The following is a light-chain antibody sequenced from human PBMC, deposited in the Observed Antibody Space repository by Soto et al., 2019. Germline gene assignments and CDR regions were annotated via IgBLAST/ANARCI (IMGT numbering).Light chain of an antibody. CDR2: TXS. V-gene: IGKV1-5*03. CDR1: QTTSSW. J-gene: IGKJ1*01. CDR3: QHYKSDSEA. Sequence: DIEMTQSPSTLSRSVGERDTITCGASQTTSSWLACYQQQPGKAPKLLXSTXSTLKRGVPSRFSGSGSATEFTLTISSMHPEDFANYYFQHYKSDSEAFGQGTKVDI.